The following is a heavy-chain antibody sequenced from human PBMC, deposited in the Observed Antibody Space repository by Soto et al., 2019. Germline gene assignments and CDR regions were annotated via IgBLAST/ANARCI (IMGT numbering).Heavy chain of an antibody. CDR3: GRCNGDDCHSPFDY. Sequence: QVQLVESGGGVVQPGGSLRLSCAASGFTFSNFGMHWVRQAPGKGLEWVADITKNRRNKDYADSVKGRLAISRDNSKNTLELQMNSLRVEDTAMYYCGRCNGDDCHSPFDYWGQGTLVTVSS. CDR1: GFTFSNFG. CDR2: ITKNRRNK. J-gene: IGHJ4*02. V-gene: IGHV3-30*03. D-gene: IGHD2-8*01.